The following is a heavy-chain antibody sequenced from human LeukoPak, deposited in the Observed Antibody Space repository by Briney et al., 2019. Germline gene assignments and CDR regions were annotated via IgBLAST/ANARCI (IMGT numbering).Heavy chain of an antibody. J-gene: IGHJ4*02. D-gene: IGHD3-16*01. CDR2: ISGSTSHI. V-gene: IGHV3-21*01. Sequence: GGSLRLSCAASGFTFSDYHMNWVRQAPGKGLEWVSSISGSTSHIYYADSVRGQFTISRDNAKNSLFLQMNSLKIEDTAIYFCAKAGGTNDLPDWGQGTLVTVSS. CDR1: GFTFSDYH. CDR3: AKAGGTNDLPD.